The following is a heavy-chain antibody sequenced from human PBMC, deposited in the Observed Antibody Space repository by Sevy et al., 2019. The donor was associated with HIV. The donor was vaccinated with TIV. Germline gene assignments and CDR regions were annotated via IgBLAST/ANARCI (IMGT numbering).Heavy chain of an antibody. CDR2: FSWNSGRL. J-gene: IGHJ4*02. CDR1: GFTFEDYA. D-gene: IGHD3-22*01. V-gene: IGHV3-9*01. CDR3: AKDSYYDSSGYFDA. Sequence: GGSLSLSCAASGFTFEDYALPWVRQVPGKGLEWVSGFSWNSGRLGYADSVKGRFTISRDNAKNSLYLQMNSLRAEDTAFYYCAKDSYYDSSGYFDAWGQGTLVTVSS.